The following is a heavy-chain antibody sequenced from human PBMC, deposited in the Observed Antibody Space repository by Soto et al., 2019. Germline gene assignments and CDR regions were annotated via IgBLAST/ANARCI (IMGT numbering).Heavy chain of an antibody. CDR2: LNPNSGDT. V-gene: IGHV1-8*01. CDR3: ATSSGGWYLY. J-gene: IGHJ4*02. Sequence: QVQLVQSGAEVKKPGASVKVSCKASGYTFSSYDINWVRQATGQGLEWMGWLNPNSGDTVYAQKFQGRVTLTRNTSINTAYIELSSLTSDDTAVYYCATSSGGWYLYWGQGTLVTVSS. D-gene: IGHD6-19*01. CDR1: GYTFSSYD.